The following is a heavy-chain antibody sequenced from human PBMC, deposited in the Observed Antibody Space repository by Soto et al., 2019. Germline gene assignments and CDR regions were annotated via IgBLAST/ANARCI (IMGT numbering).Heavy chain of an antibody. V-gene: IGHV4-31*03. CDR2: IYYSGST. J-gene: IGHJ5*02. CDR1: GGSISSGGYY. CDR3: ARGGVVVPAATWFDP. D-gene: IGHD2-2*01. Sequence: QVQLQESGPGLVKPSQTLSLTCTVSGGSISSGGYYWSWIRQHPGKGLEWIGYIYYSGSTYYNPSLKSRVTISVDTSKNQFSLKLSSVTAADTAVYYCARGGVVVPAATWFDPWGQGTLVTVSS.